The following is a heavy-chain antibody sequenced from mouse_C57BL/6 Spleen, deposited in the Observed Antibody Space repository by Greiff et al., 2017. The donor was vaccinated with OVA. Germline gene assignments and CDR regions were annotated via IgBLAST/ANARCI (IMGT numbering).Heavy chain of an antibody. CDR3: ARRGAYGGYFDV. J-gene: IGHJ1*03. CDR1: GYTFTSYW. V-gene: IGHV1-55*01. CDR2: IYPGSGST. Sequence: QVQLKQPGAELVKPGASVKMSCKASGYTFTSYWITWVKQRPGQGLEWIGDIYPGSGSTNYNEKFKSKATLTVDTSSSTAYMQLSSLTSEDSAVYYCARRGAYGGYFDVWGTGTTVTVSS. D-gene: IGHD6-5*01.